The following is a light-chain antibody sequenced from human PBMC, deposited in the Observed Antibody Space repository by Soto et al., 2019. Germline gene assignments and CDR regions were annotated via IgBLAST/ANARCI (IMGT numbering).Light chain of an antibody. J-gene: IGLJ2*01. V-gene: IGLV2-14*01. CDR1: SSDVGSYNY. Sequence: QSVLTQPASVSGSPGQSITISCTGTSSDVGSYNYVSWYQPHPGKAPKLMIYEVSHRPAGVSNRFSSSKSGNTASLTISGLQAEDEADYYCSSYTSSTVVFGGGTKVTVL. CDR2: EVS. CDR3: SSYTSSTVV.